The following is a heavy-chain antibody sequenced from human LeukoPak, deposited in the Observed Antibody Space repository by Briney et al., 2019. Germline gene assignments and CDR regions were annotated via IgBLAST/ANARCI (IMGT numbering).Heavy chain of an antibody. J-gene: IGHJ4*02. Sequence: PGRSLRLSCAASGFTFSTYGMHWVRQTPGKGLEWVAVMWYDGSNKYYADSVKGRFTISRDNSKNTLDLQMNSLRVEDTAVYYCARDGYSGSKRGFYFDSWGRGTLVTVSS. CDR3: ARDGYSGSKRGFYFDS. CDR2: MWYDGSNK. CDR1: GFTFSTYG. D-gene: IGHD5-12*01. V-gene: IGHV3-33*01.